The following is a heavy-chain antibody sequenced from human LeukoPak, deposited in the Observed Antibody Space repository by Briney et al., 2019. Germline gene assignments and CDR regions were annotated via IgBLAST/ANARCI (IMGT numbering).Heavy chain of an antibody. Sequence: PGRSLRLSCAASGFTFDDYAMHWVRQAPGKGLEWVSGISWNSGSIGYADSVKGRFTISRDNAKNSLYLQMNSLRAEDTALYYCAKDIAHHVGAFDIWGQGTMVTVPS. J-gene: IGHJ3*02. V-gene: IGHV3-9*01. CDR3: AKDIAHHVGAFDI. CDR2: ISWNSGSI. CDR1: GFTFDDYA. D-gene: IGHD2-15*01.